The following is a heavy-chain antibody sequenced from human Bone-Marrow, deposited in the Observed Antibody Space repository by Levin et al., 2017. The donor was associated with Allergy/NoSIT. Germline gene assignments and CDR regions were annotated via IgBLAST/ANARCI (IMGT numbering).Heavy chain of an antibody. CDR3: ANSWGSYRPFAS. D-gene: IGHD3-16*02. CDR1: ENTFTNYW. V-gene: IGHV5-51*01. CDR2: IFPADSDT. J-gene: IGHJ4*02. Sequence: PGGSLRLSCKASENTFTNYWIAWVRQMPGRGLEWMGIIFPADSDTRYSPSFQGQVTISADKSISTAYLQWRSLKASDSAMYYCANSWGSYRPFASWGQGTLVTVSS.